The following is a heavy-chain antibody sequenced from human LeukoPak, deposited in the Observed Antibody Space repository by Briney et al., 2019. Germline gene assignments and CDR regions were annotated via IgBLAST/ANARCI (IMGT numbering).Heavy chain of an antibody. CDR1: GYTFTSYG. CDR3: GRIVGTTTDAFDI. V-gene: IGHV1-18*01. Sequence: ASVKVSFKSSGYTFTSYGISWVRQAPGQGLEWMGWISAYNGNTNYAQKLQGRVTMTTDTSTSTAYMELRSLRSDDTAVYYCGRIVGTTTDAFDIWGQGTMVTVSS. D-gene: IGHD1-26*01. CDR2: ISAYNGNT. J-gene: IGHJ3*02.